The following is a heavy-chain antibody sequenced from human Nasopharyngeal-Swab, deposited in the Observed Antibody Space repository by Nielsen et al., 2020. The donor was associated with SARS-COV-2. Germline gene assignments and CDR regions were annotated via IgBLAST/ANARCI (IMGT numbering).Heavy chain of an antibody. CDR2: IYYGGST. Sequence: SETLSLTCTASGCSISSSTYYWAWIRQPPGKGLEWIGSIYYGGSTYYNPSLKSRVTISVDTSKNQFSLKLSSVTAADTAVYYCATLSSSWYEYYFDYWGQGTLVTVSS. CDR3: ATLSSSWYEYYFDY. CDR1: GCSISSSTYY. J-gene: IGHJ4*02. V-gene: IGHV4-39*01. D-gene: IGHD6-13*01.